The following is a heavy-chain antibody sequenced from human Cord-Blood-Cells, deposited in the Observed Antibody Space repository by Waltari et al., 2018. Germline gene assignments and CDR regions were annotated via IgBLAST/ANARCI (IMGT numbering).Heavy chain of an antibody. V-gene: IGHV4-30-4*01. CDR2: IYYSGST. CDR3: ARAPRYYDILTGYYYYYGMDV. CDR1: GGSISSGDYY. D-gene: IGHD3-9*01. J-gene: IGHJ6*02. Sequence: QVQLQESGPGLVKPSQTLSLTCTVSGGSISSGDYYWSWIRQPPGQGLEWIGYIYYSGSTYYNPSLKSRVTISVDTSKNQFSLKLSSVTAADTAVYYCARAPRYYDILTGYYYYYGMDVWGQGTTVTVSS.